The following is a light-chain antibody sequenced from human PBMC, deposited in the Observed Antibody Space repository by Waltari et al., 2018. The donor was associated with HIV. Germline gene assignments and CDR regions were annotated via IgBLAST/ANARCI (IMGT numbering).Light chain of an antibody. Sequence: DIHLTQSPSFLSASGGDRVTITCRASQGISNYLAWYQQKPGRAPKLLIYAASTLRSGVPSRFSGGGSGTEFTLTSSSLQPEDFASYYCQQLNNIPYTFGQGTRLEIK. V-gene: IGKV1-9*01. CDR1: QGISNY. CDR2: AAS. J-gene: IGKJ2*01. CDR3: QQLNNIPYT.